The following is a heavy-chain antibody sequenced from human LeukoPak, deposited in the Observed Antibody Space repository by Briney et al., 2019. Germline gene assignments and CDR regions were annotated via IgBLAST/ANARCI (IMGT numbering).Heavy chain of an antibody. V-gene: IGHV3-48*03. CDR1: GFTFSSYE. CDR3: AKARGIATAGNYFDS. Sequence: GGSLRLSCAASGFTFSSYEMNWVRQAPGKGLEWVSYISSSGSTIYYADSVKGRFTISRDNSKNSLYLQMKSLKTEDTALYYCAKARGIATAGNYFDSWGQGTLVTVSS. D-gene: IGHD6-13*01. CDR2: ISSSGSTI. J-gene: IGHJ4*02.